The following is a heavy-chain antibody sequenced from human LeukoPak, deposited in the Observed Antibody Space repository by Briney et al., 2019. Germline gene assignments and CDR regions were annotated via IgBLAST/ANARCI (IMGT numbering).Heavy chain of an antibody. D-gene: IGHD6-13*01. V-gene: IGHV3-23*01. CDR3: AKYSQYSSSWSHFDY. CDR2: ISGSGGST. Sequence: PGGSLRLSCAASGFTFSRYGMSWVRQAPGKGLEWVSAISGSGGSTYYADSVKGRFTISRDNSKNTLYLQMNSLRAEDTAVYYCAKYSQYSSSWSHFDYWGQGTLVTVSS. CDR1: GFTFSRYG. J-gene: IGHJ4*02.